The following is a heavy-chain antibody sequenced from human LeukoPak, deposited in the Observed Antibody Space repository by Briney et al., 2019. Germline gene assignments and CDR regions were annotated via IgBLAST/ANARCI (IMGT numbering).Heavy chain of an antibody. CDR2: INPNSGGT. D-gene: IGHD3-16*01. V-gene: IGHV1-2*02. J-gene: IGHJ6*02. CDR1: GYTFTGYY. Sequence: GASVKVSCKASGYTFTGYYMHWVRQAPGQGLEWMGWINPNSGGTNYAQKFQGRVTMTRDSSISTAYMELSRLRSDDTAVYCCASLAGETRAHYYGMDVWGQGTTVTVSS. CDR3: ASLAGETRAHYYGMDV.